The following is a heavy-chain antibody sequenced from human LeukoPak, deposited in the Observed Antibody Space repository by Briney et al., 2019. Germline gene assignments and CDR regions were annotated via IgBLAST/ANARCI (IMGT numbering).Heavy chain of an antibody. CDR2: MNPNSGNT. Sequence: ASVKVSCKASQYTFTTYDINWVRQATGQGLEWMGWMNPNSGNTGSAQKFQGSVTMTRNTSITTAYMELSSLRSEDTAVYYCARVSHYYGSGPLDWGQGTLVTVSS. CDR1: QYTFTTYD. CDR3: ARVSHYYGSGPLD. D-gene: IGHD3-10*01. V-gene: IGHV1-8*01. J-gene: IGHJ4*02.